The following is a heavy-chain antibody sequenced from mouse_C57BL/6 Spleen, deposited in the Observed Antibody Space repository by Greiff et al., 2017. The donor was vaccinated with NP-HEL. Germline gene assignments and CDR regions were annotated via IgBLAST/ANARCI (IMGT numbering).Heavy chain of an antibody. CDR1: GYAFSSSW. CDR2: IYPGDGDT. CDR3: ARYDDYDGYFDV. D-gene: IGHD2-4*01. J-gene: IGHJ1*03. V-gene: IGHV1-82*01. Sequence: LQESGPELVKPGASVKISCKASGYAFSSSWMNWVKQRPGKGLEWIGRIYPGDGDTNYNGKFKGKATLTADKSSSTAYMQLSSLTSEDSAVYFCARYDDYDGYFDVWGTGTTVTVSS.